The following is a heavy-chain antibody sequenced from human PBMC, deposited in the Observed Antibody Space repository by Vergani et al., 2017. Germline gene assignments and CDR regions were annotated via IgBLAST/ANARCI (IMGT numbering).Heavy chain of an antibody. J-gene: IGHJ5*02. CDR3: ARARKFRFGVVWENWFDP. D-gene: IGHD3-3*01. CDR2: MNGDGDTI. V-gene: IGHV3-74*01. Sequence: EVELVESGGGLVQPGGSLRLSCAASGFTFNEYWMHWARQVPGKGLVWVSGMNGDGDTISYADSVKGRFTISRDNAKNTLFLQRNSLRAEETAVYYCARARKFRFGVVWENWFDPWGQGTLVTVSS. CDR1: GFTFNEYW.